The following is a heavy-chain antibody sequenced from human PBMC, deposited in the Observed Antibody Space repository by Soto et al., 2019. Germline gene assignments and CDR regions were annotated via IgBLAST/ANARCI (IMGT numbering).Heavy chain of an antibody. CDR1: GTSISSYY. V-gene: IGHV4-59*01. J-gene: IGHJ4*02. CDR2: IHYSGAT. Sequence: SETLSLTCTVSGTSISSYYWSWIRQPPGKGLEWIANIHYSGATNYNPSLASRVTLSVDTSKNQFSLKMTSVTAADRAMYFCARYNSYAIDYWGRGTLVTVYS. CDR3: ARYNSYAIDY. D-gene: IGHD2-8*01.